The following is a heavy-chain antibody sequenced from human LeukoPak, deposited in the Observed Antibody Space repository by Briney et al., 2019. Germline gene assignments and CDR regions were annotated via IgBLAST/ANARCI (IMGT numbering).Heavy chain of an antibody. CDR3: ASGLRYFDLYY. J-gene: IGHJ4*02. Sequence: SQTLSLTCTVSGGSISSGSYYWSWIRQPAGKGLEWIGRIYTSGSTNYNPSLKSRVTISVDTSKNQFSLKLSSVTAADTAVYYCASGLRYFDLYYWGQGTLVTVSS. V-gene: IGHV4-61*02. CDR2: IYTSGST. CDR1: GGSISSGSYY. D-gene: IGHD3-9*01.